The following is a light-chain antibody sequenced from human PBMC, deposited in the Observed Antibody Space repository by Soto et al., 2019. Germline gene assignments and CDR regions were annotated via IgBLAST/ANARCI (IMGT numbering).Light chain of an antibody. J-gene: IGLJ2*01. CDR2: DVS. CDR1: SSDVGGYNY. CDR3: SSYTSSSTLGVV. Sequence: QSALTQPASVCGSPGQSITISCTGTSSDVGGYNYVSWYQQHPGKAPKLMIYDVSNRPSGVSNRFSGSKSGNTASLTISGLQAEDEADYYCSSYTSSSTLGVVFGGGTKLTVL. V-gene: IGLV2-14*01.